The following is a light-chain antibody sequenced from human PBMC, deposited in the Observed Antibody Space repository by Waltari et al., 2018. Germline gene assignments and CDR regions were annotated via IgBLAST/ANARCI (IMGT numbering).Light chain of an antibody. CDR3: QQRRNWPLT. Sequence: DIVLTQSPSTLSLAPGERATLSCRASHSISNYLAWYQQKPGQAPRPLIYDTSNKATGIPTRFSGSGCGTDFTLTISSLEPEDFAIYYCQQRRNWPLTFGGGTKVEIK. CDR2: DTS. J-gene: IGKJ4*01. V-gene: IGKV3-11*01. CDR1: HSISNY.